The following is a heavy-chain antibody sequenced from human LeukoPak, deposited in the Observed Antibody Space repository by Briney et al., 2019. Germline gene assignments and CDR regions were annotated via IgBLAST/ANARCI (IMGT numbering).Heavy chain of an antibody. V-gene: IGHV3-23*01. CDR3: AKLGCSSTSCLYGMDV. CDR1: GFTFTSYA. D-gene: IGHD2-2*01. J-gene: IGHJ6*02. CDR2: ISGSGGNT. Sequence: GGSLRLSCAASGFTFTSYAMSWVRQAPGKGLEWVSAISGSGGNTYYADSVKGRVTISRDNSKNTLYLQMNSLRAEDTAVYYCAKLGCSSTSCLYGMDVWGQGTTVTVSS.